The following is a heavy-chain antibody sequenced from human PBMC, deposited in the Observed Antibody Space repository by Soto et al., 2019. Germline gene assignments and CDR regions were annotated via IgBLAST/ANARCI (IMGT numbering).Heavy chain of an antibody. CDR2: IYYSGST. CDR3: ARATIVLVPAAMVSHWFDP. J-gene: IGHJ5*02. D-gene: IGHD2-2*01. Sequence: QVQLQESGPGLVKPSQTLSLTCTVSGGSISSGDYYWSWIRQPPGKGLEWIGYIYYSGSTYYNPSLKSRVTISVDTAKNQFSLKLSSVTAADTAVYYCARATIVLVPAAMVSHWFDPWGQGTLVTVSS. CDR1: GGSISSGDYY. V-gene: IGHV4-30-4*01.